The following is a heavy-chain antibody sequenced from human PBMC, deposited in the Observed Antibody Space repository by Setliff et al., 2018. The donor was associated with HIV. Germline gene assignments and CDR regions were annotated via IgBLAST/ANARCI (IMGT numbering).Heavy chain of an antibody. CDR1: QNSFSDDY. CDR3: VTSPGSFLAQDATEAGDA. CDR2: IRLPRGGT. D-gene: IGHD6-13*01. Sequence: GASVKVSCKASQNSFSDDYMNWVRQAPGQRPKWMGWIRLPRGGTKYAQKFQGRVSLTWDTSISTGYMELRRLRSDDTAIYYCVTSPGSFLAQDATEAGDAWGQGSLVTVSS. V-gene: IGHV1-2*02. J-gene: IGHJ5*02.